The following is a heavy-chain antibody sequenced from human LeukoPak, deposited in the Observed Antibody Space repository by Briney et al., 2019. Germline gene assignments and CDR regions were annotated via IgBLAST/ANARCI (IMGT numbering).Heavy chain of an antibody. Sequence: SVKVSCKASGGTFSSYAISWVRQAPGQGLEWMGRIIPIFGIANYAQKFQGRVTITADKSTSTAYMERSSLRSEDTAVYYCAGESRPNYYDSSGYRFDYWGQGTLVTVSS. V-gene: IGHV1-69*04. CDR2: IIPIFGIA. D-gene: IGHD3-22*01. CDR3: AGESRPNYYDSSGYRFDY. CDR1: GGTFSSYA. J-gene: IGHJ4*02.